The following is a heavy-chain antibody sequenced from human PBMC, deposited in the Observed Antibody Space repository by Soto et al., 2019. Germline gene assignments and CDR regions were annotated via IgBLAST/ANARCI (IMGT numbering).Heavy chain of an antibody. Sequence: ASVNVSCKASGYTFTSYGISWVRQAPGQGLEWMGWISAYNGNTNYAQKLQGRVTMTTDTSTSTAYMELRSLRSDDTAVYYCARDIVVVPAAQYYYYYGMDVWGQGTTVTVSS. CDR3: ARDIVVVPAAQYYYYYGMDV. CDR2: ISAYNGNT. V-gene: IGHV1-18*04. CDR1: GYTFTSYG. J-gene: IGHJ6*02. D-gene: IGHD2-2*01.